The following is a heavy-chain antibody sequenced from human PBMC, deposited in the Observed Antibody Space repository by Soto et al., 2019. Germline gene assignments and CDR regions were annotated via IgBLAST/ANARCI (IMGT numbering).Heavy chain of an antibody. D-gene: IGHD1-26*01. CDR3: ERDAAVGLFDS. Sequence: QVQLVQSGAEVKKPGASVKVSCKASGYTFTSYGISWVRQAPGQGLEWRGWISAYNGNTSYAQKLQGRVTMTTDTSTRTAYMGLRSLRSDDTAVYYCERDAAVGLFDSWGQGTLVTVCS. CDR1: GYTFTSYG. V-gene: IGHV1-18*01. J-gene: IGHJ4*02. CDR2: ISAYNGNT.